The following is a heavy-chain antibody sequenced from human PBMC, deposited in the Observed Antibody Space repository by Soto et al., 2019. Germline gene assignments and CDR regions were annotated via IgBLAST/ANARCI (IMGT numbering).Heavy chain of an antibody. Sequence: HPGGSLRLSCTASGFSFSSYSMTWVRQPPGKGLEWVSNVRASGDTTYYADSAKGRFTISRDNSRNTLYLQMNSLRDEDTAVYYCAKGGYTSPFDYWGQGTLVTVSS. CDR1: GFSFSSYS. V-gene: IGHV3-23*01. D-gene: IGHD6-13*01. J-gene: IGHJ4*02. CDR2: VRASGDTT. CDR3: AKGGYTSPFDY.